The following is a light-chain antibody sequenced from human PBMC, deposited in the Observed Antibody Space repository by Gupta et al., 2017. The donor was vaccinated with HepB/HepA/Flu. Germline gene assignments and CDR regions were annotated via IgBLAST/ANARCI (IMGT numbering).Light chain of an antibody. V-gene: IGKV1-39*01. CDR3: QEIDTYVWA. CDR1: QVINRN. J-gene: IGKJ1*01. CDR2: AAS. Sequence: DLPMTQPSSFHPASVGDRVPITCRASQVINRNLNWYQQKTGKAPKFLIYAASNLQSGVPSRFSGSGSGTDFTLTISSLQPEDFASYFCQEIDTYVWAFGQGTKVEI.